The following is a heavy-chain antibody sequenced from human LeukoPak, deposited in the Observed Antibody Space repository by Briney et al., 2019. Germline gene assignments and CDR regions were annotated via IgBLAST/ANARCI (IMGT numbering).Heavy chain of an antibody. CDR1: GGSTSSGNYY. CDR3: TRDIGDFVSDF. CDR2: ISSSGNT. J-gene: IGHJ4*02. Sequence: PSETLSLTCTVSGGSTSSGNYYWGWIRQPPGKGLGWIGGISSSGNTYYNPSLKSRITISIDTSKNQFALDLRSVTAADTAVYYCTRDIGDFVSDFWGQGTLVTVSS. V-gene: IGHV4-39*02. D-gene: IGHD2-21*02.